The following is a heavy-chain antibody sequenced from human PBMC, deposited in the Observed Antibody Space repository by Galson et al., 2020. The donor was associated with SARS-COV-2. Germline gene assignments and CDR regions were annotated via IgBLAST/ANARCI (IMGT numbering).Heavy chain of an antibody. Sequence: GESLKISCKGSGYSFTDYWIGWVRQTPGKALEWMGIICPGDSDTRYSPSSQGQVIISVDKSINTAFLQWTSVKASDTAIYYCARTGGLARGVFDYWGQGTQVTVSS. V-gene: IGHV5-51*01. D-gene: IGHD3-10*01. J-gene: IGHJ4*02. CDR3: ARTGGLARGVFDY. CDR2: ICPGDSDT. CDR1: GYSFTDYW.